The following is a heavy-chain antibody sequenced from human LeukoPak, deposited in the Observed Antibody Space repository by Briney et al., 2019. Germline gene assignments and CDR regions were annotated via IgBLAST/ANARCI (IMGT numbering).Heavy chain of an antibody. D-gene: IGHD3-10*01. CDR3: ARVLLSYYYGSGRVPYYYYYMDV. Sequence: GESLKISCKGSGYNFTSYWIGWVRPMPGKGLEWMGIIYPGDSDTRYSPSFQGQVTISVDKSISTAYLQWSSLKASDTAMYYCARVLLSYYYGSGRVPYYYYYMDVWGKGTTVTVSS. J-gene: IGHJ6*03. V-gene: IGHV5-51*01. CDR2: IYPGDSDT. CDR1: GYNFTSYW.